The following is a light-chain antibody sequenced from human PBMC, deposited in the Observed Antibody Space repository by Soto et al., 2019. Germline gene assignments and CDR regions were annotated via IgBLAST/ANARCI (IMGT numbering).Light chain of an antibody. CDR2: DAS. J-gene: IGKJ5*01. V-gene: IGKV3-11*01. CDR3: QQRSNWPPIT. Sequence: EIVLTPSPATLSFSAREGATLSSRASQSVSSYLAWYQQKPGQAPRLLIYDASNRATGIPARFSGSGSGTDFTLTISSLEPEDFAVYYCQQRSNWPPITFGQGTRLEIK. CDR1: QSVSSY.